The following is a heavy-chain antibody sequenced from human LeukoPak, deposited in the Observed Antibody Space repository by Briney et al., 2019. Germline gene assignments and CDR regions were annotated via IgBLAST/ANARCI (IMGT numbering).Heavy chain of an antibody. CDR3: ARDSKEDVVTALGMDV. D-gene: IGHD2-21*02. CDR1: GGTFTSYA. J-gene: IGHJ6*02. Sequence: SVKVSCKASGGTFTSYAVSWVRQAPGQGLEWMGRITNILGTAKYAQKFQGRVTITADKSTSTAYMELSRLRSEDTAVYYCARDSKEDVVTALGMDVWGQGTTVTVSS. CDR2: ITNILGTA. V-gene: IGHV1-69*04.